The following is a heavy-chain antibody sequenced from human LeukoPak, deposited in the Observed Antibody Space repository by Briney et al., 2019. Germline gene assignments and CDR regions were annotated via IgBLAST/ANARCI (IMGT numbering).Heavy chain of an antibody. V-gene: IGHV3-53*01. CDR3: AKGGARPTGYYYYMDV. CDR2: IYSDNT. Sequence: GGSLRLSCTVSGFTVSSNSVSWVRQAPGKGLEWVSFIYSDNTHYSDSVKGRFTISRDNSKNTLYLQMNSLRAEDTAVYYCAKGGARPTGYYYYMDVWGKGTTVTVSS. J-gene: IGHJ6*03. CDR1: GFTVSSNS.